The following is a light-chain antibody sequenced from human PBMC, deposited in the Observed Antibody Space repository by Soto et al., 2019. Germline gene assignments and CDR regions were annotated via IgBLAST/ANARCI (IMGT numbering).Light chain of an antibody. J-gene: IGKJ4*01. CDR3: QQYYSPPLT. CDR1: QSVLYSSNNKNY. V-gene: IGKV4-1*01. Sequence: DIVMTQSPDSLAVSLGERATINCKSSQSVLYSSNNKNYLAWYQQKPGQPPKLLIYWASTRKSGVPDRFSGSGYGTDFTLTISSLQAEDVAVYYCQQYYSPPLTFGGGTKVEIK. CDR2: WAS.